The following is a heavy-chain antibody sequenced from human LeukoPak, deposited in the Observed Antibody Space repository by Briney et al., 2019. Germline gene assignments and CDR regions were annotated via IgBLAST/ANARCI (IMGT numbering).Heavy chain of an antibody. D-gene: IGHD6-13*01. V-gene: IGHV4-59*01. CDR1: GGSISSYY. CDR3: ARERVAAAGTAPFDY. Sequence: SETLSLTCTVSGGSISSYYWSWIRQPPGKGLEWIGYIYYSGSTNYNPSLKSRVTISVDTSKNQFSLKLSSVTAADTAVYYCARERVAAAGTAPFDYWGQGTLVTVSS. CDR2: IYYSGST. J-gene: IGHJ4*02.